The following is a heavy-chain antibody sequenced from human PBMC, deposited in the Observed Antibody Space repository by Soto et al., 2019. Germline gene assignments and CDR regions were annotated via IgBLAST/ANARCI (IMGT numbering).Heavy chain of an antibody. J-gene: IGHJ6*02. D-gene: IGHD3-3*01. Sequence: ASVKVSCKASGYTFTSYAMNWVRQAPGQRLEWMGWINAGNGNTKYSQKFQGRVTITRDTSASTAYMELSSLRSEDTAVYYCARGLGITIFGVVTTPYYYYGMDVWGQGTTVTVSS. V-gene: IGHV1-3*01. CDR3: ARGLGITIFGVVTTPYYYYGMDV. CDR2: INAGNGNT. CDR1: GYTFTSYA.